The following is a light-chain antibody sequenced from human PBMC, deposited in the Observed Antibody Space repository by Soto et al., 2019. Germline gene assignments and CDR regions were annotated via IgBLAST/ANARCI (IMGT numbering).Light chain of an antibody. Sequence: DIQMTQSPSTLTASVGDRVTITCRASQIVTNFLAWYQQKPGKAPKLLIYDASTLEDGVPSRFSGSGSGTQFTLTISSVQPDDYATYYCQQYNDWSSRFGQGTKLEIK. CDR2: DAS. J-gene: IGKJ2*03. V-gene: IGKV1-5*01. CDR3: QQYNDWSSR. CDR1: QIVTNF.